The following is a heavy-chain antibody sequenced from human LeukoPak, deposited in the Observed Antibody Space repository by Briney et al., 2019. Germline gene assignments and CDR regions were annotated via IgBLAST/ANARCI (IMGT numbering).Heavy chain of an antibody. CDR3: SREFPFCGADCFSGVFDI. CDR1: GYTFSSYG. J-gene: IGHJ3*02. CDR2: ISVINNANT. D-gene: IGHD2-21*02. Sequence: ASVKVSCKASGYTFSSYGINWVRQAPGQGLEWMGWISVINNANTRYAQNFQGRLTMTIDTSTTTAYMELRSLRSDDTAVYYCSREFPFCGADCFSGVFDIWGQGTMVTVS. V-gene: IGHV1-18*01.